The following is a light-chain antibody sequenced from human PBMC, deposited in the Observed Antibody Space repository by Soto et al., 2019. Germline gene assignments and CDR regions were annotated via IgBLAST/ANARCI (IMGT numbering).Light chain of an antibody. V-gene: IGKV3-11*01. Sequence: EIVLTQSPATLSLSPGERATLSCRASQSVSSYLAWYQQKPGQAPRLLIYDASNRATGIPDRFSGSGSGTDFNFTIGRLEPEDFAMYYCQQYSDSPPTFGQGTKVDIK. CDR3: QQYSDSPPT. J-gene: IGKJ1*01. CDR2: DAS. CDR1: QSVSSY.